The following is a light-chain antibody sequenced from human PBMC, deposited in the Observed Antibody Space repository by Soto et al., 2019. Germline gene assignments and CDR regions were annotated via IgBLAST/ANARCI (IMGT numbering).Light chain of an antibody. Sequence: EIVMTQSPATLSVSPGARAPLSCRASQSVSSNLAWYQQKPGQAPRLLIYGASSRATGIPDRFSGSGSGTDFTLTINGLEPEDFAVYYCQQYGSSITFGQGTRLEIK. J-gene: IGKJ5*01. CDR1: QSVSSN. V-gene: IGKV3-20*01. CDR2: GAS. CDR3: QQYGSSIT.